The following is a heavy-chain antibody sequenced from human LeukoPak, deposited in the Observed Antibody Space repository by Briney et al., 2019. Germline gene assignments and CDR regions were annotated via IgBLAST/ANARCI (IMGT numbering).Heavy chain of an antibody. CDR2: ISSTSTYM. J-gene: IGHJ4*02. D-gene: IGHD3-22*01. CDR3: ARDWGDDYHSSGPSTPRVNY. Sequence: GGSLTLSCAASGFIFSRTTMNWVRQAPGKGLEWVSSISSTSTYMYYADSVKGRFIISRDNAQRSSYLQVHSLRGEDTAVYYCARDWGDDYHSSGPSTPRVNYWGQGTLVTVSS. V-gene: IGHV3-21*01. CDR1: GFIFSRTT.